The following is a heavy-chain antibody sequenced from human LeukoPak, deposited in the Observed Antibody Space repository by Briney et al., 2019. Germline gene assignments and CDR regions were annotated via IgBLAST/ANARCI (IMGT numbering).Heavy chain of an antibody. Sequence: SETLSLTCAVYGGSFSGYYWSWIRQPPGKGLEWIGEINHSGSTNYNPSLKSRVTILIDTSKNQFSLKLNSVTAADTAVYYCARVVAAAGNYGWFDPWGQGTLVTVSS. V-gene: IGHV4-34*01. CDR1: GGSFSGYY. J-gene: IGHJ5*02. D-gene: IGHD6-13*01. CDR2: INHSGST. CDR3: ARVVAAAGNYGWFDP.